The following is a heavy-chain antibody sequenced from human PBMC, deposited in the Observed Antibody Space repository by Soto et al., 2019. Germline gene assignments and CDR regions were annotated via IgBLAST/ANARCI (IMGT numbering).Heavy chain of an antibody. J-gene: IGHJ4*02. CDR3: ARDNSRLYFDY. Sequence: SVKVSCKASGYTFTGYAMHWVRQAPGQGLEWMGWISAYNGNTNYAQNLQGRVTMTTDTSTSTAYMELRSLRSDDTAVYYCARDNSRLYFDYWGQGALVTVSS. V-gene: IGHV1-18*01. D-gene: IGHD1-26*01. CDR2: ISAYNGNT. CDR1: GYTFTGYA.